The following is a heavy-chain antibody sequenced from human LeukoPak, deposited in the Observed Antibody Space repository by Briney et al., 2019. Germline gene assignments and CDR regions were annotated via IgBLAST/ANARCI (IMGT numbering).Heavy chain of an antibody. Sequence: WASVKVSCTASGYTFTSYAMHWVRQALGQRLEWMGWINAGNGNTKYSQKFQGRVTITRDTSASTAYMELSSLRSEDTAVYYCARGKQWLVWIDYWGQGTLVTVSS. CDR3: ARGKQWLVWIDY. D-gene: IGHD6-19*01. V-gene: IGHV1-3*01. CDR2: INAGNGNT. J-gene: IGHJ4*02. CDR1: GYTFTSYA.